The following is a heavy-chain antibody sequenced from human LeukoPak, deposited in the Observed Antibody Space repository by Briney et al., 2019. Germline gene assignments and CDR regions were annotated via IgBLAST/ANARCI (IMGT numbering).Heavy chain of an antibody. V-gene: IGHV1-69*05. Sequence: SVKVSCKASGGTFSSYAISWVRQAPGQGLEWMGGIIPIFGTANYAQKFQGRVTMTRNTSISTAYMELSSLRSEDTAVYYCARAGGYCGRISCPYYFDYWGQGTLVTVSS. CDR1: GGTFSSYA. CDR2: IIPIFGTA. J-gene: IGHJ4*02. D-gene: IGHD2-15*01. CDR3: ARAGGYCGRISCPYYFDY.